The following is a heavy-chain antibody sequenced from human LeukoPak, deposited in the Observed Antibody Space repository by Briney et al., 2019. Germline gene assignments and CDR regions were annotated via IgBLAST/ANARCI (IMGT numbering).Heavy chain of an antibody. CDR2: IYHSGST. Sequence: SQTLSLTCAVSGGSISSGGYSWSWIRQPPGKGLEWIGYIYHSGSTYYNPSLKSRVTISVDRSKNQFSLRLSSVTAADTAVYYCASSRLLQLVRSVYFDYWGQGTLVTVSS. J-gene: IGHJ4*02. D-gene: IGHD1-26*01. CDR3: ASSRLLQLVRSVYFDY. V-gene: IGHV4-30-2*01. CDR1: GGSISSGGYS.